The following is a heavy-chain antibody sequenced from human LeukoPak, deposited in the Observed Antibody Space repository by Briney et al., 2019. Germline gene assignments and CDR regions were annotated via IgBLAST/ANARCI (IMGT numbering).Heavy chain of an antibody. CDR2: ITSGGST. D-gene: IGHD3-22*01. CDR1: GFIFSNNA. V-gene: IGHV3-23*01. CDR3: AKTYYYSSGGQYFFDY. J-gene: IGHJ4*02. Sequence: GKSLRLSCAASGFIFSNNAMSWVRQAPGSGLEWVSGITSGGSTYYADSVKGRFTISRDNSKNTLYLQMHSLRAEDTAIYHCAKTYYYSSGGQYFFDYWGQGTLVTVSS.